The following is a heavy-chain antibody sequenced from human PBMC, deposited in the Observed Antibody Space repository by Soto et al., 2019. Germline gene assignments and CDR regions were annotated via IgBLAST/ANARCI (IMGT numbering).Heavy chain of an antibody. V-gene: IGHV3-9*01. CDR3: AKDRGSSSWDPIFDF. CDR2: ISWNSAAI. J-gene: IGHJ4*02. Sequence: MQLVESGGGWIEPGRSLRLSCAASGFTFDDYAIHWVRQAPGKGLEWVSGISWNSAAIDYAVSVKGRFTIVRDNAMNSLYLQMNHLRPEDTAFYYCAKDRGSSSWDPIFDFWGQGILVTVSS. D-gene: IGHD6-13*01. CDR1: GFTFDDYA.